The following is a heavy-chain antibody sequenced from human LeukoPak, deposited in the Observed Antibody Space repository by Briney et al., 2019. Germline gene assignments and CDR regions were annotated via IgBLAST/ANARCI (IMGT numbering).Heavy chain of an antibody. D-gene: IGHD3-22*01. CDR2: MNPNSGNT. V-gene: IGHV1-8*03. J-gene: IGHJ4*02. CDR1: GYTFTSYD. CDR3: ARDGSLDYYDSSGYPVYYFDY. Sequence: ASVTVSCKASGYTFTSYDINWVRQAPGQGLEWMGWMNPNSGNTGYAQKFQGRVTITRDTSTSTVYMELSSLRSEDTAVYYCARDGSLDYYDSSGYPVYYFDYWGQGTLVTVSS.